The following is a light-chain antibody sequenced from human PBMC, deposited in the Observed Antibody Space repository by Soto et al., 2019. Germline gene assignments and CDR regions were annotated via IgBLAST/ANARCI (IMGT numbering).Light chain of an antibody. Sequence: QPVLTQPPSASGTPGQRVTISCSNIGSNTVNGYQQLPGTAPKLLMYTNNQRPSGVPDRFSGSKSGTSASLAISGLRSEDEADYYCAAWDDSLNGWVFGGGTQLTVL. CDR2: TNN. J-gene: IGLJ3*02. CDR1: NIGSNT. V-gene: IGLV1-44*01. CDR3: AAWDDSLNGWV.